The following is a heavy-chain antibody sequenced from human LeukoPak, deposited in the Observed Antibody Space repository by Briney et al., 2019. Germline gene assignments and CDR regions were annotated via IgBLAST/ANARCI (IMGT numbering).Heavy chain of an antibody. J-gene: IGHJ6*02. CDR3: ARASNPYDFWSGYHGMDV. CDR2: ISYDGSNK. V-gene: IGHV3-30-3*01. D-gene: IGHD3-3*01. CDR1: GFPFSSYA. Sequence: GSLRLSFAASGFPFSSYAMHWVRPAPGKGLGWVAVISYDGSNKYYSDSVKGRFTISRDNSKSTLYLQMNSLRAEDTAVYYCARASNPYDFWSGYHGMDVWGQGTTVTVSS.